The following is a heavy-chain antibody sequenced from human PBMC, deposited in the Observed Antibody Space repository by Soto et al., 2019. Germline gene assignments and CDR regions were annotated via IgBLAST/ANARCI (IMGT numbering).Heavy chain of an antibody. CDR3: VRLGGFSESDY. D-gene: IGHD5-12*01. V-gene: IGHV3-74*01. Sequence: GGSLRLSCVDSGFRFSSLWMHWVRQAPGKGLEWVARIDNDGIGTSYADSVKGRFTISRDNAKNTLYLQMNSLRVEDTAVYYCVRLGGFSESDYWCQGTLVTVSS. J-gene: IGHJ4*02. CDR2: IDNDGIGT. CDR1: GFRFSSLW.